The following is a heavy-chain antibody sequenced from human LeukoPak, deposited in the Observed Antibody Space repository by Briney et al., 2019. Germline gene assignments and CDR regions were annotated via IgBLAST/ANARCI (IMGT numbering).Heavy chain of an antibody. J-gene: IGHJ4*02. Sequence: GGSLRLSCAASGFTFSTYGMHWVRQAPGKGLEWVAVIWYDGSNKYYADSVKGRFTISRDNPKNTLYLQMNSLRAEDTAVYYCARGEGSYSAHFDYWGQGTLVTVSS. CDR1: GFTFSTYG. CDR3: ARGEGSYSAHFDY. CDR2: IWYDGSNK. V-gene: IGHV3-33*01. D-gene: IGHD3-10*01.